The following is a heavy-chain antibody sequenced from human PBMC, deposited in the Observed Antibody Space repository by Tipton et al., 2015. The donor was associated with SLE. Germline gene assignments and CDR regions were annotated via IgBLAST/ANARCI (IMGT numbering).Heavy chain of an antibody. J-gene: IGHJ4*02. V-gene: IGHV3-21*01. D-gene: IGHD3-10*02. CDR3: ATNVRGGTYYFDY. Sequence: SLRLSCAASGFTFSSYSMNWVRQAPGKGLEWVSSISSSSSYIYYADSLKGRFTISRDNAKNSLYLQMNSLRAEDTAVYYCATNVRGGTYYFDYWAREPWSPSPQ. CDR1: GFTFSSYS. CDR2: ISSSSSYI.